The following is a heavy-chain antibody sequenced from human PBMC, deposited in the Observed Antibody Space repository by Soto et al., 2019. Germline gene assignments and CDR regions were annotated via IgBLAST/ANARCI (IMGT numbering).Heavy chain of an antibody. D-gene: IGHD6-6*01. CDR2: IIPIFGTA. CDR3: AIDNAYVYSSSPRYYYYGMDV. V-gene: IGHV1-69*01. CDR1: GGTFSSYA. J-gene: IGHJ6*02. Sequence: QVQLVQSGAEVKKPGSSVKVSCKASGGTFSSYAISWVRQAPGQGLEWMGGIIPIFGTANYAQKFEGRVTITADESTGTAYMGLSILVSEDMAVYYCAIDNAYVYSSSPRYYYYGMDVWGQGTTVAVSS.